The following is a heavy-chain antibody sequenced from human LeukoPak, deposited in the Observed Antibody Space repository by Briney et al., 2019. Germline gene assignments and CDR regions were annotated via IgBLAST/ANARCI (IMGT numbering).Heavy chain of an antibody. Sequence: PGESLKISCKGSGYYFPNYWIGWVRQVPGKGLEWMGVIRPGDSNTRYSPSFQGQVTISVDKSTNTAYLQWKSLKASDTAMYYCARGDVVRGVSWFDSWGQGALVTVSS. J-gene: IGHJ5*01. V-gene: IGHV5-51*01. CDR2: IRPGDSNT. CDR1: GYYFPNYW. CDR3: ARGDVVRGVSWFDS. D-gene: IGHD2-21*02.